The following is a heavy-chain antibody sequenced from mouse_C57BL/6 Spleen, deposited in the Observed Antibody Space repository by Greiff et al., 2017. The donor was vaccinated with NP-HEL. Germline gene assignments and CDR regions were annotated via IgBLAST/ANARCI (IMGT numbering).Heavy chain of an antibody. J-gene: IGHJ2*01. V-gene: IGHV1-82*01. CDR1: GYAFSSSW. CDR3: AKPYDYDFDY. D-gene: IGHD2-4*01. CDR2: IYPGDGDT. Sequence: QVQLQKSGPELVKPGASVKISCKASGYAFSSSWMNWVKQRPGKGLEWIGRIYPGDGDTNYNGKFKGKATLTADKSSSTAYMQLSSLTSEDSAVYFCAKPYDYDFDYWGQGTTLTVSS.